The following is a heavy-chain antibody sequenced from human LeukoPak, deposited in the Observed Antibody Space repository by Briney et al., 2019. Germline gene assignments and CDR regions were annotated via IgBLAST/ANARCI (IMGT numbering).Heavy chain of an antibody. Sequence: ASVKVSCKASGYTFTSYYMHWVRQAPGQGLEWMGIINPSGGSTSYAQKFQGRVTMTRDTSTSTVYMELSSLRSEDTAVYYCARDHSDRDSSGLPGYFDLWGRGTLVTVSS. CDR3: ARDHSDRDSSGLPGYFDL. V-gene: IGHV1-46*01. D-gene: IGHD6-19*01. CDR1: GYTFTSYY. J-gene: IGHJ2*01. CDR2: INPSGGST.